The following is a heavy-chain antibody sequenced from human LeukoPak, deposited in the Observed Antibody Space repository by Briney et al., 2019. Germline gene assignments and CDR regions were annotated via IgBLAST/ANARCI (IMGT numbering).Heavy chain of an antibody. CDR3: ARGSVTIFGVALNWFDP. D-gene: IGHD3-3*01. CDR1: GGSFSGYY. J-gene: IGHJ5*02. V-gene: IGHV4-34*01. CDR2: INHSGST. Sequence: SETLSLTCAVYGGSFSGYYWSWIRQPPGKGLEWIGEINHSGSTNYNPSLKSRVTISVDTSKNQFSLKLSSVTAADTAVYYCARGSVTIFGVALNWFDPWGQGTLVTVSS.